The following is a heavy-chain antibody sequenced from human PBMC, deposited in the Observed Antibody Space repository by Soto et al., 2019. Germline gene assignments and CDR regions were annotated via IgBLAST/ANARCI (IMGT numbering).Heavy chain of an antibody. CDR1: GDSISNNNW. CDR3: ARSTVTEDY. V-gene: IGHV4-4*02. Sequence: QVQLQESGPGLVKASGTLSLTCAVSGDSISNNNWWSWVRQPPGKGLEWIGEIHHSGSTNYNPSLNSRVTISVDKSKSQFSLKLSSVTAADTAVYYCARSTVTEDYWGQGTLVTVSS. D-gene: IGHD4-17*01. CDR2: IHHSGST. J-gene: IGHJ4*02.